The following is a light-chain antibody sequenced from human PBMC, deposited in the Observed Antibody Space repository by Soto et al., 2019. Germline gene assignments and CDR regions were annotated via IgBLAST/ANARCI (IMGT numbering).Light chain of an antibody. CDR1: QIVLYSSNNKNY. V-gene: IGKV4-1*01. CDR3: QQYYSTLWT. Sequence: DIVMTQSPDSLAVSLGGSATINCKSSQIVLYSSNNKNYLAWYQQKPGQPPKLLIYWASTRESGVPDRFSGSGSGTDFTLTISSLQAEDVAVYYCQQYYSTLWTFGQGTKVDIK. J-gene: IGKJ1*01. CDR2: WAS.